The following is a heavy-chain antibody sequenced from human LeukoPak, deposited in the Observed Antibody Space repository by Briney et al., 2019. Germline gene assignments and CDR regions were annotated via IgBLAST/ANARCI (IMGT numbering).Heavy chain of an antibody. CDR3: VSGYCSGGRCYSRDA. J-gene: IGHJ6*03. CDR2: ISSNGGST. CDR1: GFTVSSCA. Sequence: PGGSLRLSCSASGFTVSSCAMYWVRQAPGKGLEYISAISSNGGSTYYADSVKGRFTISRDNSKNTLYLQMSSLRAEDTAVYYCVSGYCSGGRCYSRDAWGQGTTVTVSS. D-gene: IGHD2-15*01. V-gene: IGHV3-64D*06.